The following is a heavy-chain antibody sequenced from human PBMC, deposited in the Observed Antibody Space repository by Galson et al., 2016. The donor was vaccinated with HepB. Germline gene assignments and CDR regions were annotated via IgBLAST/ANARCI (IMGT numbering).Heavy chain of an antibody. CDR3: ASSSGRYSVHTFDL. V-gene: IGHV3-11*06. CDR2: ISPSTTHI. Sequence: SLRLSCAASGFTFSNYYMSWIRQAPGKGLEWVAYISPSTTHINYADSVMGRFTVSRDNAKNSLYLQMNSLGAEDTAVCYCASSSGRYSVHTFDLWGQGTMVTVSS. J-gene: IGHJ3*01. D-gene: IGHD1-26*01. CDR1: GFTFSNYY.